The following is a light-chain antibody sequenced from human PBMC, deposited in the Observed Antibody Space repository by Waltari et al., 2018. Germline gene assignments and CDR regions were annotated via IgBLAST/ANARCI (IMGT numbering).Light chain of an antibody. V-gene: IGLV2-11*01. Sequence: QAALTQPRSVSGSHGQSDTLHCTGTNSDVGGHKYVSWYQLHPRKAPKLMIYDVTKRPSGVSDRFSGSKSGNTASLTISGLQTDDEADYYCCSYAGFSWVFGGGTELTVL. J-gene: IGLJ3*02. CDR3: CSYAGFSWV. CDR1: NSDVGGHKY. CDR2: DVT.